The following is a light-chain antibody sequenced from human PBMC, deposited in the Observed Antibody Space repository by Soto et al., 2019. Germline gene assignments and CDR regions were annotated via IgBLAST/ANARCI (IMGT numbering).Light chain of an antibody. CDR2: DVT. CDR3: SSYTSTNTLV. CDR1: RSDVGGYNF. J-gene: IGLJ2*01. Sequence: QYALTQPASVSGSPGQSITISCTGTRSDVGGYNFVSWYQQHPGKVPKLLIYDVTHRPSGVSNRFSASKSANTASLTISGLQAEDEADYYCSSYTSTNTLVFGGGTKLTVL. V-gene: IGLV2-14*01.